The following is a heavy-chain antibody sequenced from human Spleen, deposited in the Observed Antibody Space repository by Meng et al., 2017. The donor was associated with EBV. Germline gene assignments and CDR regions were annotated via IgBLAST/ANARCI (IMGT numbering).Heavy chain of an antibody. V-gene: IGHV4-34*02. CDR3: ARGYCSGGSCYSDY. CDR2: INHGGST. Sequence: QVHLRKWGAGLLKPSETLSLPCGVYGGSFSDYYWTWIRQSPGKGLEWIGDINHGGSTNYNPSLESRVIISVDTSQNQFSLKLNSMTAADTAVYYCARGYCSGGSCYSDYWGQGTLVTVSS. J-gene: IGHJ4*02. D-gene: IGHD2-15*01. CDR1: GGSFSDYY.